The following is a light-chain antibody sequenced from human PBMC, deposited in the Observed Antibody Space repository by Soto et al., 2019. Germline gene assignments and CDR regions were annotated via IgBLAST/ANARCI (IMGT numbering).Light chain of an antibody. CDR3: SSYTSSSTLG. Sequence: QYALTQPASVSGSPGQSITISCTGTSSDVGGYNYVSWYQQHPGKAPKLMIYDVSNRPSGVSNRFSGSKSGNTASLTISGLQAEDEADYYCSSYTSSSTLGFGTGTKVTVL. V-gene: IGLV2-14*01. J-gene: IGLJ1*01. CDR2: DVS. CDR1: SSDVGGYNY.